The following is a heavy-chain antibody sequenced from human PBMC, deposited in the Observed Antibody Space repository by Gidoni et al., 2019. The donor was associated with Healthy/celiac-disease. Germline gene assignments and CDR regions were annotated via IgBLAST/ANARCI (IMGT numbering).Heavy chain of an antibody. D-gene: IGHD3-3*01. Sequence: EVQLLESGGGLLQPGGSLRLSCAASGITFSSYAMSWVRQDPEKGLEWCSAISGSGGSTDYSDSVKGRFTISRDTSKKPLYLKMNSRRAEDTAVYYCVKDPMNKHYDFWSGYYTGSAAWFDPWGQGTLVTVSS. CDR2: ISGSGGST. CDR3: VKDPMNKHYDFWSGYYTGSAAWFDP. CDR1: GITFSSYA. V-gene: IGHV3-23*01. J-gene: IGHJ5*02.